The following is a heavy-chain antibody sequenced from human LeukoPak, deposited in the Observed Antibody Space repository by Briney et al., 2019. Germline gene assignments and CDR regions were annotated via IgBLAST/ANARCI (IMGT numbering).Heavy chain of an antibody. CDR2: IYYSGST. J-gene: IGHJ3*02. Sequence: PSETLSLTCTVSGGSISSSSYYWGWIRQPPGKGLEWIGSIYYSGSTYYNPSLKSRVTISVDTSKNQFSLKLSSVTAADTAVYYCARHSKVVPAAQPGAFDIWGQGTMVTVSS. D-gene: IGHD2-2*01. V-gene: IGHV4-39*01. CDR1: GGSISSSSYY. CDR3: ARHSKVVPAAQPGAFDI.